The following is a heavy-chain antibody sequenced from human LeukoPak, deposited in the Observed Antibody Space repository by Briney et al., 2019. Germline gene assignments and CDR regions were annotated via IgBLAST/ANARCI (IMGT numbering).Heavy chain of an antibody. J-gene: IGHJ6*02. CDR1: GYTFTGYY. CDR3: ARDSSSTSHYYYGMDV. CDR2: INPNSGGT. V-gene: IGHV1-2*04. Sequence: ASVKVSCKASGYTFTGYYMHWVRQAPGQGLEWMGRINPNSGGTNYAQKFQGWVTMTRDTSISTAYMELSRLRSDDTAVYYCARDSSSTSHYYYGMDVWGQGTTVTVSS. D-gene: IGHD2-2*01.